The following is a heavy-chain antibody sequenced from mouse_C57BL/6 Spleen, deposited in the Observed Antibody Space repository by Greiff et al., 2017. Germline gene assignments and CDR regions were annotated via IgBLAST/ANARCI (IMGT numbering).Heavy chain of an antibody. CDR1: GFTFSDYY. D-gene: IGHD1-1*01. Sequence: EVQLVESGGGLVQPGGSLKLSCAASGFTFSDYYMYWVRQTPEKRLEWVAYISNGGGSTYYPDTVKGRFTISRDNAKNTLYLQMSRLKSEDTAMYYCARHLLFFDVWGTGTTVTVSS. CDR3: ARHLLFFDV. V-gene: IGHV5-12*01. J-gene: IGHJ1*03. CDR2: ISNGGGST.